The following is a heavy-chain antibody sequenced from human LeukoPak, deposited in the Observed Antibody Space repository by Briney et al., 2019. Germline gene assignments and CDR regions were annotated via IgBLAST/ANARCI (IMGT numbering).Heavy chain of an antibody. Sequence: PGGSLRLSCAVSGITLSNYGMSWVRQAPGKGLEWVAGISGSGGRTNYADSVKGRFTLSSDSSRNTVYFQLNNLRVEDTAIYYCAKASWVSSTDAVRWGQGTLVTVSS. J-gene: IGHJ4*02. CDR3: AKASWVSSTDAVR. V-gene: IGHV3-23*01. CDR2: ISGSGGRT. CDR1: GITLSNYG. D-gene: IGHD3-16*01.